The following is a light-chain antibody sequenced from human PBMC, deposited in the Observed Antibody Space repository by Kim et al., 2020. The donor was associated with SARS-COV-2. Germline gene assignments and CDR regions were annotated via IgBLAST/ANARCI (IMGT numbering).Light chain of an antibody. V-gene: IGLV3-19*01. CDR2: GKN. CDR3: NSRDSSGNHVV. CDR1: GLRSYY. J-gene: IGLJ2*01. Sequence: ALGQTVRITCQGDGLRSYYASWSQQKPGQAPVLVIYGKNNRPSGIPGRFSGSSSGNTASLTITGAQAEDEADYYCNSRDSSGNHVVFGGGTQLTVL.